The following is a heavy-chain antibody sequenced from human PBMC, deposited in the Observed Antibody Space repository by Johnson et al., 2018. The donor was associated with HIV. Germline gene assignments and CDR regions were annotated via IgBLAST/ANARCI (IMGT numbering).Heavy chain of an antibody. CDR3: AKSFGDYNDDRFEI. CDR2: ISGSGGSK. Sequence: LQLVESGGGVVQPGRSLRLSCAASGVNFRPYPMTWVRQAPGKGLEWVSAISGSGGSKYYAYSVKGRFTISRDNSKFTLSLHMNNMRVEDTAIYYFAKSFGDYNDDRFEIWVQGTMVTVSS. V-gene: IGHV3-23*04. CDR1: GVNFRPYP. J-gene: IGHJ3*02. D-gene: IGHD4-17*01.